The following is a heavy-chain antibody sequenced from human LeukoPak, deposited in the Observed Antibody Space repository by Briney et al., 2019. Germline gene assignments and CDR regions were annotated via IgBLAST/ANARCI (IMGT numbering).Heavy chain of an antibody. Sequence: GTSLRLSCAASGFPFSPYSMHWVRQAPGKGLEWVALISYDGSNKYYADSVKDRFTISRDNSKNTLYLQVNSLRVEDTALYYYARDHLHGSYSSSSGGAFDIWGQGTMVTVSS. D-gene: IGHD6-6*01. CDR2: ISYDGSNK. CDR1: GFPFSPYS. CDR3: ARDHLHGSYSSSSGGAFDI. J-gene: IGHJ3*02. V-gene: IGHV3-30*04.